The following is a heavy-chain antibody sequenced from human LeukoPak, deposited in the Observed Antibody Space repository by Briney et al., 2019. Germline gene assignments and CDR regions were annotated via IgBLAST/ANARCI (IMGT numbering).Heavy chain of an antibody. D-gene: IGHD3-22*01. V-gene: IGHV3-48*03. J-gene: IGHJ4*02. CDR2: ISSSGDRTL. Sequence: GGSLRLSCAASGFTFSGYEMIWVRQAPGQGLEWLSYISSSGDRTLYYAGSVKGRFTVSRDNARNSLFLQMNALTTEDTAIYYCVRESDGGGYRFDYWGQGALVTVSS. CDR1: GFTFSGYE. CDR3: VRESDGGGYRFDY.